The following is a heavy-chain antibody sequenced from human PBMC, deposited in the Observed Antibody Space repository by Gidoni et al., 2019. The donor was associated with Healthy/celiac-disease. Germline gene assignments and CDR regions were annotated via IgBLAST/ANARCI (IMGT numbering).Heavy chain of an antibody. CDR1: GFSLSTSGVG. V-gene: IGHV2-5*01. J-gene: IGHJ5*02. CDR3: AHTFERGAPEYWFDP. CDR2: IYWNDDK. Sequence: QITLKESGPTLVKPTQTLTLTCTFSGFSLSTSGVGVGWIRQPPGKALEWLALIYWNDDKRYSPSLKSRLTITKDTSKNQVVLTMTNMDPVDTATYYCAHTFERGAPEYWFDPWGQGTLVTVSS. D-gene: IGHD3-9*01.